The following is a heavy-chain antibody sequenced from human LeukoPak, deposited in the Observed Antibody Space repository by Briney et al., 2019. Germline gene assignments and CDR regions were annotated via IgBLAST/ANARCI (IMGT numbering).Heavy chain of an antibody. J-gene: IGHJ4*02. CDR1: AGSISSSSYY. CDR2: IYYSGST. Sequence: SETLSLTCTVSAGSISSSSYYWGWIRHPPGKGLEWIGSIYYSGSTYYNPSLKSRVTISVDTSNTQFSLKLSSVTAADTAVYYCARGRIQLWMGIDYWGQGTLVTVSS. D-gene: IGHD5-18*01. V-gene: IGHV4-39*01. CDR3: ARGRIQLWMGIDY.